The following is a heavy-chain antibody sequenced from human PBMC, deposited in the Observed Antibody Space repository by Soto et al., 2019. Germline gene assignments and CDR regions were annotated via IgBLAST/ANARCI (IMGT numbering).Heavy chain of an antibody. CDR1: GGSISSYY. CDR3: ARGYHGYSYANFDC. CDR2: IYYNGNT. Sequence: QVQLQESGPGLVKPSETLSLTCNVSGGSISSYYWNWIRQPPGKGREWIAYIYYNGNTDSNPSLERLLTISLDTTRTQLCLKLSSVTAADTAVYCCARGYHGYSYANFDCWGQGILVTVSS. J-gene: IGHJ4*02. V-gene: IGHV4-59*01. D-gene: IGHD5-18*01.